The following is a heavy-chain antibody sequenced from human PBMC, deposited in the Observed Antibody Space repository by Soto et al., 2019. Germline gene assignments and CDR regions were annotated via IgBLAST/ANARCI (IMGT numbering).Heavy chain of an antibody. D-gene: IGHD2-2*01. Sequence: PGGSLRLSCAASGFTFSSYGMHWVRQAPGKGLEWVAVIWYDGSNKYYADSVKGRFTISRDNSKNTLYLQMNSLRAEDTAVYYCAREGDTANIVVVPAADPDAVDSWGQGTMVTVSS. CDR3: AREGDTANIVVVPAADPDAVDS. CDR1: GFTFSSYG. V-gene: IGHV3-33*01. CDR2: IWYDGSNK. J-gene: IGHJ3*02.